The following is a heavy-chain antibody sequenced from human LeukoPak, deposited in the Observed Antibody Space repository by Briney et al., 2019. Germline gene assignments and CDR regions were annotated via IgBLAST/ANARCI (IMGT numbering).Heavy chain of an antibody. CDR3: ASGRLPIQKPNVQIAVAAHCPLY. J-gene: IGHJ4*02. Sequence: GESPKISCKGSGYSVTSYCIGWVRQLPGKGLEWMGIIYPGDSDTRYSPSFQGQVTISADKSISTAYMQWSSLKASDTAMYYCASGRLPIQKPNVQIAVAAHCPLYWGQGTLVTVSS. D-gene: IGHD6-19*01. CDR2: IYPGDSDT. CDR1: GYSVTSYC. V-gene: IGHV5-51*01.